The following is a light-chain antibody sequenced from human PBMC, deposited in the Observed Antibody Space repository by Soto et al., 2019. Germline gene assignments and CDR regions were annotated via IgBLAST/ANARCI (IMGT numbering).Light chain of an antibody. Sequence: QSALTQPASVSGSPGQSITISCTGTSSDVGNYNLVSWYQQHPGKAPKLMIYEVSERPSGVSNRFSGSKSGNTASLTISGLQAEDEADYYCCSYAGDRTLVFGGGTKLTVL. CDR1: SSDVGNYNL. CDR2: EVS. J-gene: IGLJ2*01. V-gene: IGLV2-23*02. CDR3: CSYAGDRTLV.